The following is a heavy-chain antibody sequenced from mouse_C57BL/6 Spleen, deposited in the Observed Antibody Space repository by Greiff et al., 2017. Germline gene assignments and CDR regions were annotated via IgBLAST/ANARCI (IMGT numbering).Heavy chain of an antibody. D-gene: IGHD3-1*01. CDR2: IDPSDSYT. V-gene: IGHV1-59*01. Sequence: VQLQQPGAELVRPGTSVKLSCKASGYTFTSYWMHWVKQRPGQGLEWIGVIDPSDSYTNYNQKFKGKATLTVDTSSSTAYIQLSSLTSEDSAVYYCARSGYLPPLFDYWGQGTTRTVSS. CDR1: GYTFTSYW. CDR3: ARSGYLPPLFDY. J-gene: IGHJ2*01.